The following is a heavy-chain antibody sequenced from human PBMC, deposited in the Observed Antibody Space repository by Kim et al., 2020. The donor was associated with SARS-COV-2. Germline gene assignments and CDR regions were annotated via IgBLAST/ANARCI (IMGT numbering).Heavy chain of an antibody. Sequence: GESLKISCKGSGYSFTSYWISWVRQMPGKGLEWMGRIDPSDSYTNYSPSFQGHVTISADKSISTSYLQWSSLKASDTAMYYCASTPDIAAAGTYLNYYYYGMDVWGQGTTVTVSS. J-gene: IGHJ6*02. V-gene: IGHV5-10-1*01. D-gene: IGHD6-13*01. CDR3: ASTPDIAAAGTYLNYYYYGMDV. CDR2: IDPSDSYT. CDR1: GYSFTSYW.